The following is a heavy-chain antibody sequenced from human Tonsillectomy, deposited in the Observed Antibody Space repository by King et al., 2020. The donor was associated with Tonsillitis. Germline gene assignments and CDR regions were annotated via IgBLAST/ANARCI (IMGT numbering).Heavy chain of an antibody. J-gene: IGHJ4*02. D-gene: IGHD3-3*01. CDR1: GFTFSSYA. V-gene: IGHV3-30-3*01. Sequence: VQLVESGGGVVQPGRSLRLSCAASGFTFSSYAMHWVRQAPGKGLEWVAVILYDGTNKYYADSVKGRFTISRDNSKNTLYLQMNSLRAEDTGVYYCARGRVDTRVYWGQGTLVTVSS. CDR3: ARGRVDTRVY. CDR2: ILYDGTNK.